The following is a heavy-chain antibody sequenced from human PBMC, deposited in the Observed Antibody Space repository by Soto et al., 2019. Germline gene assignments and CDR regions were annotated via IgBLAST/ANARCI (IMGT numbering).Heavy chain of an antibody. CDR3: ARGIGATGPYYYFDL. CDR1: GGSISSGGYS. Sequence: QLQLQESGSGLVKPSQTLSLSCAVSGGSISSGGYSWSWIRQPPGKGLEWIGYILQSGSTIYNPSLQSRVTISADRPKNQFSLTLYSVTAADTAVYFCARGIGATGPYYYFDLWARGTLVTVSS. D-gene: IGHD1-1*01. V-gene: IGHV4-30-2*01. CDR2: ILQSGST. J-gene: IGHJ2*01.